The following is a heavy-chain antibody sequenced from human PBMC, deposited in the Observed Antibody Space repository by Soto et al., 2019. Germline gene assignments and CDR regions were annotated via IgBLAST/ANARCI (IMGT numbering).Heavy chain of an antibody. J-gene: IGHJ4*02. CDR1: GGSFSGFV. Sequence: TSETLSLTCAVYGGSFSGFVWTWIRQPPGKRLEWFWEINHSGSTDXNPSLKSRVTISVDTFENQFSLNLTSVTAADTAVYCCVRGQWLPRGEYGGLGTLVTVSS. CDR3: VRGQWLPRGEY. V-gene: IGHV4-34*01. CDR2: INHSGST. D-gene: IGHD6-19*01.